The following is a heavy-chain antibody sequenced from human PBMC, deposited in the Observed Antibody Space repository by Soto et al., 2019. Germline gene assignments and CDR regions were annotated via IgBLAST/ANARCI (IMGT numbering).Heavy chain of an antibody. CDR2: INSDGSST. D-gene: IGHD3-10*01. Sequence: PGGSLRLSCAASGFTFSSYWMHWVRQAPGKGLVWVSRINSDGSSTSYADSVRGRFTISRDNAKNTLYLQMNSLRAEDTAVYYCARVVRGVITNWFDPWGQGTLVTVSS. J-gene: IGHJ5*02. V-gene: IGHV3-74*01. CDR1: GFTFSSYW. CDR3: ARVVRGVITNWFDP.